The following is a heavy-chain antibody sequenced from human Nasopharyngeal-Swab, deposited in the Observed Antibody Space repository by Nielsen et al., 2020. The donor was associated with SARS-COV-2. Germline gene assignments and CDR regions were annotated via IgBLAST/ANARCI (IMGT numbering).Heavy chain of an antibody. Sequence: VRQAPGKGLEWVSYISSSTIYYADSVKGRFTISRDNAKNSLYLQMNSLRAEDTAVYYCARDSYPEEAYCGGDCYLNYYYYYGMDVWGQGTTVTVSS. CDR2: ISSSTI. V-gene: IGHV3-69-1*01. D-gene: IGHD2-21*01. CDR3: ARDSYPEEAYCGGDCYLNYYYYYGMDV. J-gene: IGHJ6*02.